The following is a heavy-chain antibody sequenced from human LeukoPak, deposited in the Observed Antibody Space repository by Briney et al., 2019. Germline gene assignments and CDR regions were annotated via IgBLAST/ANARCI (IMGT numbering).Heavy chain of an antibody. Sequence: ASVTVSCKASGYTFTSYGISWVRQAPGQGLEWMGWISAYNGNTNYAQKLQGRVTMTTDTSTSTAYMELRSLRSDDTAVYYCARGLQENLAWLTAFSAFDIWGQGTMVTVSS. CDR3: ARGLQENLAWLTAFSAFDI. V-gene: IGHV1-18*01. D-gene: IGHD6-19*01. J-gene: IGHJ3*02. CDR2: ISAYNGNT. CDR1: GYTFTSYG.